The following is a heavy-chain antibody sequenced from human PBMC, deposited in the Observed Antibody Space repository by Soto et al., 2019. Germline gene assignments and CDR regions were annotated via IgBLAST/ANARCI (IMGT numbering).Heavy chain of an antibody. J-gene: IGHJ6*02. CDR2: ITLIFGSL. V-gene: IGHV1-69*01. CDR1: GGTLRSHA. Sequence: QVQLVQSGAEVKKPGSSVRVSCKASGGTLRSHATNWVRQAPGQGLEWMGGITLIFGSLNYAQKFQGRVMITEDESSITAYMEMSSLRSEDTAVYYCAGTVERPYYHGMDVWGQGTTVTVSS. D-gene: IGHD4-4*01. CDR3: AGTVERPYYHGMDV.